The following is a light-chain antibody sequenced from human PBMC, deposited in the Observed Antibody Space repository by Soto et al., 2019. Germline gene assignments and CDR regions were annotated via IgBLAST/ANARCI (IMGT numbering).Light chain of an antibody. CDR3: QQYNSYWT. Sequence: DIKMTQSPSTLSASVGDRVTITCRASQSISSWLAWYQQKPGEAPKLLIYKSSSLESGVPARFSGSGSGTEFTLTISSLQPDDFATDYGQQYNSYWTFGQGTKVEIK. J-gene: IGKJ1*01. CDR2: KSS. V-gene: IGKV1-5*03. CDR1: QSISSW.